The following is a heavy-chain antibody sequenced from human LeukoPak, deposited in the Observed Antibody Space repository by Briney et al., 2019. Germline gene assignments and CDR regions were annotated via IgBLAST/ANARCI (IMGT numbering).Heavy chain of an antibody. CDR3: AKDADNWFGELSHYYYMDV. D-gene: IGHD3-10*01. Sequence: GGSLRLSCAASGFTFSSYGMHWVRQAPGKGLEWVAFIRYDGSNKYYADSVKGRFTISRDNSKNTLYLQMNSLRAEDTALYYCAKDADNWFGELSHYYYMDVWGKGTTVTVSS. CDR2: IRYDGSNK. CDR1: GFTFSSYG. J-gene: IGHJ6*03. V-gene: IGHV3-30*02.